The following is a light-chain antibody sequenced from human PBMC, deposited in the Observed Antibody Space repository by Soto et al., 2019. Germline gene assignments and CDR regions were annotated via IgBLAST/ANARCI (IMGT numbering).Light chain of an antibody. CDR3: QHYGSSWT. V-gene: IGKV3-20*01. CDR2: LAS. CDR1: QSVSSSN. J-gene: IGKJ1*01. Sequence: EIVLTQSPGILSLSPGEGATLSCRASQSVSSSNLAWYQQEPGQAPRLLIYLASSRATGIPDRFSGSGFGTDFALTISSLEPEDFAVYYCQHYGSSWTFGQGTKVEIK.